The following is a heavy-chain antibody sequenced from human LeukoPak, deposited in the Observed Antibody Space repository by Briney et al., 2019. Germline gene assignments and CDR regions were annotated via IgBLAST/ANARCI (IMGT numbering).Heavy chain of an antibody. CDR2: IFPGDSDT. CDR1: XXTFTDYW. V-gene: IGHV5-51*01. D-gene: IGHD5/OR15-5a*01. CDR3: ARHLRARPFDI. Sequence: ESLKXXXXGSXXTFTDYWIGWVRQLPGKGLEWMGIIFPGDSDTRYSPSFQGQITISADKSISTAYLQWSSLKASDTAMYFCARHLRARPFDIWGQGIMVTVS. J-gene: IGHJ3*02.